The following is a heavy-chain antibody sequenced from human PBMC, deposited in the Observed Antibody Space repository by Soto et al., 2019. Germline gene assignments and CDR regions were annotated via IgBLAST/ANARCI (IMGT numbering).Heavy chain of an antibody. D-gene: IGHD6-19*01. CDR1: GFTFSSYA. Sequence: WGSLRLSCAASGFTFSSYAMSWVRQAPGKGLEWVSGISGRGSSTYYADSVKGRFTISRDNSKNTLYLQMNSLRAEDTAVYYCAKASSGWYVPFDYWGQGTLVTVSS. J-gene: IGHJ4*02. CDR2: ISGRGSST. V-gene: IGHV3-23*01. CDR3: AKASSGWYVPFDY.